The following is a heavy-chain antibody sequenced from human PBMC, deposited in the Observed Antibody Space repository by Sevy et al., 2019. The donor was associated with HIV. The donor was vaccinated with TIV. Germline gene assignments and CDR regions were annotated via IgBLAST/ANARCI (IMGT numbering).Heavy chain of an antibody. V-gene: IGHV1-24*01. Sequence: ASVKVSCKVSGYTLTELSMHWVRQAPGKGLEWMGSFDPEDGETIYAQNFQGRVTMTEDRSTDTAYMELSSLRSENTAVYYCATTKDYYDSSGYPFDYWGQGTLVTVSS. CDR1: GYTLTELS. CDR3: ATTKDYYDSSGYPFDY. CDR2: FDPEDGET. D-gene: IGHD3-22*01. J-gene: IGHJ4*02.